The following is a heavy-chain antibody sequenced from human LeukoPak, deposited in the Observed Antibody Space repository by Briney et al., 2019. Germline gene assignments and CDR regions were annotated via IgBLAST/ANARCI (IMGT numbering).Heavy chain of an antibody. CDR1: GFTFSSYA. D-gene: IGHD3-16*01. V-gene: IGHV3-30-3*01. Sequence: GRSLRLSCAASGFTFSSYAMHWVRQAPGKGLEWVAVISYDGSNKYYAGSVKGRFTISRDNSKNTLYLQMNSLRAEDTAVYYCARGGKYYFDYWGQGTLVTVSS. J-gene: IGHJ4*02. CDR2: ISYDGSNK. CDR3: ARGGKYYFDY.